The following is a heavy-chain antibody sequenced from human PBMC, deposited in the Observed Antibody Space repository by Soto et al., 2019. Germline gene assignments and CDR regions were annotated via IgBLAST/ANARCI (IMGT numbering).Heavy chain of an antibody. CDR3: ARGGGYSGYDFSLLIV. CDR2: INAGNGNT. V-gene: IGHV1-3*01. Sequence: ASVEASCKASGYTFTSYAMHWVRQAPGQRLEWMGWINAGNGNTKYSQKFQGRVTITRDTSASTAYMELSSLRSEDTAVYYCARGGGYSGYDFSLLIVWGQGTLVTVSS. CDR1: GYTFTSYA. D-gene: IGHD5-12*01. J-gene: IGHJ4*02.